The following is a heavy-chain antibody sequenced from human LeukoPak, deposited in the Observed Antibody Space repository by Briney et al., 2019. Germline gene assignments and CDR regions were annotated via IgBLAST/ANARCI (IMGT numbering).Heavy chain of an antibody. D-gene: IGHD1-26*01. CDR2: IYYSGIT. V-gene: IGHV4-59*01. CDR3: ARWEASRVAFDI. CDR1: GGSISTYY. J-gene: IGHJ3*02. Sequence: PSETLSLTCTVSGGSISTYYWSWIRQPPGRGLEWIGYIYYSGITDYSPSLKSRVTISIDTSKKQFSLKLSSVTAADTAFYYCARWEASRVAFDIWGQGTLVTVSS.